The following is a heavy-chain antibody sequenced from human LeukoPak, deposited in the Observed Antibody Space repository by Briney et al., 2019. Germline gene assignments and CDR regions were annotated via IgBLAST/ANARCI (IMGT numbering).Heavy chain of an antibody. J-gene: IGHJ4*02. CDR3: ARRPSKYYDILTGYYRSEFDY. CDR1: GYTFTDYY. CDR2: MNPNSGNT. D-gene: IGHD3-9*01. Sequence: ASVKVSCKASGYTFTDYYINWVRQATGQGLEWMGWMNPNSGNTGYAQKFQGRVTMTRNTSISTAYMELSSLRSEDTAVYYCARRPSKYYDILTGYYRSEFDYWGQGTLVTVSS. V-gene: IGHV1-8*02.